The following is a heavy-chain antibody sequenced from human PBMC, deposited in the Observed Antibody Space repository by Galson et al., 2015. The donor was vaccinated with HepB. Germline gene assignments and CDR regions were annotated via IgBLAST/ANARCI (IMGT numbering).Heavy chain of an antibody. CDR3: AKIGVGLYYDILTGDDAFDI. Sequence: SLRLSCAASGFTFSSYAMSWVRQAPGKGLEWVSAISGSGGSTYYADSVKGRFTISRDNSKNTLYLQMNSLRAEDTAVYYCAKIGVGLYYDILTGDDAFDIWGQGTMVTVSS. V-gene: IGHV3-23*01. CDR2: ISGSGGST. CDR1: GFTFSSYA. J-gene: IGHJ3*02. D-gene: IGHD3-9*01.